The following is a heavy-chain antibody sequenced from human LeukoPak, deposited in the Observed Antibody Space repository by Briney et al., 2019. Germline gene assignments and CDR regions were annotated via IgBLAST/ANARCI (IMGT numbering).Heavy chain of an antibody. J-gene: IGHJ4*02. CDR1: GGSFSGYY. CDR3: ARSGDYYDSSGYRFDY. V-gene: IGHV4-34*01. D-gene: IGHD3-22*01. CDR2: INHSGST. Sequence: SETLSLTCAVYGGSFSGYYWSWVRQPPGKGLEWVGEINHSGSTNYNPSLKSRVTISVGTSKNQFSLKLSSVTAADTAVYYCARSGDYYDSSGYRFDYWGQGTLVTVSS.